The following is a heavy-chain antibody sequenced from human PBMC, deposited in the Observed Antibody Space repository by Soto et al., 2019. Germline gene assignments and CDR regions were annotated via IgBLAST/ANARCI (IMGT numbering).Heavy chain of an antibody. CDR1: GGTFSSYA. Sequence: QVQLVQSGAEVKKPGSSVKVSCKASGGTFSSYAXXWVRXXXGQGLEWXGGIIPIFGTANYAQKFQGRVTITADESTSTAYMELSSLRSEDTAVYYCAXEXXXXXXXYXYGMDVWGQGTTVTVSS. CDR3: AXEXXXXXXXYXYGMDV. V-gene: IGHV1-69*01. J-gene: IGHJ6*02. CDR2: IIPIFGTA.